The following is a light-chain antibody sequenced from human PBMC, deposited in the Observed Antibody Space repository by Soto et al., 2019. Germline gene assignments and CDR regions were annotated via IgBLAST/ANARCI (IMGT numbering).Light chain of an antibody. CDR1: QSVGTW. J-gene: IGKJ1*01. CDR2: KAS. Sequence: DIQMTQSPSTLSASVGDRVTITCRASQSVGTWLAWYQQKPGKAPKLLIYKASRLESGVPSRFSGSESGTEFTLTISNLQPDDFATYYCQQYHKFWTFGQGTRWIS. V-gene: IGKV1-5*03. CDR3: QQYHKFWT.